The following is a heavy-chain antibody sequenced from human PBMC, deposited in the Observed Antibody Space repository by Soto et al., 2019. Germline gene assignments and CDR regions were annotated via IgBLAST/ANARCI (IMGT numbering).Heavy chain of an antibody. CDR2: ISSNGKNM. J-gene: IGHJ6*02. Sequence: EVQLVESGGGLAQPGESLRLSCAASGFAFSNHEMIWVRQAPGKGLQWLSYISSNGKNMFYADSVKGRFTISRDNARKVVYLQMDSLRVGDTGLYYCASGDPPYYFYGLNLWGQGTTVTVSS. D-gene: IGHD2-21*01. CDR1: GFAFSNHE. V-gene: IGHV3-48*03. CDR3: ASGDPPYYFYGLNL.